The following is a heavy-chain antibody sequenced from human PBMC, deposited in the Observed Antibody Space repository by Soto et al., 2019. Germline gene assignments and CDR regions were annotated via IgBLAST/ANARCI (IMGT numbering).Heavy chain of an antibody. CDR1: GFSFSDSA. D-gene: IGHD1-26*01. CDR3: TRPPSGAYGDDFDY. J-gene: IGHJ4*02. Sequence: GSLRLSCQVSGFSFSDSAMHWVRQASGKGLEWVGHIRDKANHYATAYAASLKHRFIISRDDSENTVYLQMSSLKAEDTAVYYCTRPPSGAYGDDFDYWGRGTLVTVSS. V-gene: IGHV3-73*01. CDR2: IRDKANHYAT.